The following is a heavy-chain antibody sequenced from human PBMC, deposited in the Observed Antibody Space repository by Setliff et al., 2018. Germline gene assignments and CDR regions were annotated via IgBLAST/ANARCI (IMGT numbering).Heavy chain of an antibody. J-gene: IGHJ6*03. D-gene: IGHD5-12*01. V-gene: IGHV4-39*01. CDR3: ARHLSYSGETMDD. CDR1: GGAIDNRYY. CDR2: INYSGSS. Sequence: SETLSLTCAVSGGAIDNRYYWGWIRQPPGKGLDWIGNINYSGSSYYNPSLKSRVTISVDTSKKYFFLNLTSVTAADTAVYYCARHLSYSGETMDDWGKGTTVTVSS.